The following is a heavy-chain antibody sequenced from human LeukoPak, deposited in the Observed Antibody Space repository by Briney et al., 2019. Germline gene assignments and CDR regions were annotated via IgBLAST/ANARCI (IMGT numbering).Heavy chain of an antibody. V-gene: IGHV3-7*05. CDR3: ARDLFAYGSGTPY. J-gene: IGHJ4*02. Sequence: PGGSLRLSCAASGFTFSSYWMSWVRQAPGKGLEWVANIKQDGSEKYYVDSVKGRFTISRDNAKNSLYLQMNSLRAEDTAVYYCARDLFAYGSGTPYWGQGTLVMVSS. CDR2: IKQDGSEK. D-gene: IGHD3-10*01. CDR1: GFTFSSYW.